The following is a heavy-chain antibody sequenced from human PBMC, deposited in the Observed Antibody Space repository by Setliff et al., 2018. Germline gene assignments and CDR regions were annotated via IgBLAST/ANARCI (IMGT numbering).Heavy chain of an antibody. D-gene: IGHD6-19*01. CDR2: ISPYSGKT. CDR1: GYNFITLG. V-gene: IGHV1-18*01. CDR3: ARGSVEYSRGWYYFDY. J-gene: IGHJ4*02. Sequence: ASVKVSCKTSGYNFITLGINWVRQAPGQGLEWVGWISPYSGKTDYAQKFQGRVIMTIDSSTSTAYMELSSLRSEDTAVYYCARGSVEYSRGWYYFDYWAQGTLVTVSS.